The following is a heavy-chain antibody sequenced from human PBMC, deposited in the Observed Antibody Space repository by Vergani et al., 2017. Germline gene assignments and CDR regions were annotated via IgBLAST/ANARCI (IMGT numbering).Heavy chain of an antibody. CDR3: SRGRGYSFGYSDY. CDR2: IGNKSYGGTT. D-gene: IGHD5-18*01. CDR1: GFSFGDYA. V-gene: IGHV3-49*04. J-gene: IGHJ4*02. Sequence: EVQLVESGGGLVPPGRSLRLSCAASGFSFGDYAMTWVRQAPGKGLEWVAFIGNKSYGGTTEYAASVKGRFTISRDDSKRLAYLQLSGLKTEYTAVYFCSRGRGYSFGYSDYWGQGTLVTVSS.